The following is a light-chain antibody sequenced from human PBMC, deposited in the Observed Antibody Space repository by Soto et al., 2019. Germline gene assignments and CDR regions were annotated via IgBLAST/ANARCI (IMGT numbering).Light chain of an antibody. CDR2: EVT. CDR3: SSYTNINTGACV. V-gene: IGLV2-14*01. CDR1: SGDIGSYNR. Sequence: QSVLTQPASVSGSPGQSITISCTGTSGDIGSYNRVSWYQQHPGKAPKLIIYEVTDRPSGVSTRFSGSKSGNTASLTISGLQAEDEAEYYCSSYTNINTGACVFGTGTKVTVL. J-gene: IGLJ1*01.